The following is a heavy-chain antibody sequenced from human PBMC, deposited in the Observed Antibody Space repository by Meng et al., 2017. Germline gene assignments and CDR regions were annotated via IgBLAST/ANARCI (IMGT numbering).Heavy chain of an antibody. CDR2: IIPIFGTA. J-gene: IGHJ6*02. CDR1: GGTFSSYA. D-gene: IGHD5-18*01. V-gene: IGHV1-69*13. Sequence: SVKVSCKASGGTFSSYAISWVRQAPGQGLEWMGGIIPIFGTANYAQKFQGRVTITADESTSTAYMELSSLRSEDTAVYYCARLSVDTAMAIYYYYYSMDVWGQGTTVTVSS. CDR3: ARLSVDTAMAIYYYYYSMDV.